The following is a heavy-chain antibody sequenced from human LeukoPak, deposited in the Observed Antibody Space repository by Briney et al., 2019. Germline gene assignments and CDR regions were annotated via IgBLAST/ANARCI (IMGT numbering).Heavy chain of an antibody. V-gene: IGHV1-69*04. CDR3: ARDSEAHCSSTSCYGQGMDV. CDR2: IIPILGIA. CDR1: GYTFTSYY. Sequence: SVKVSCKASGYTFTSYYMHWVRQAPGQGLEWMGRIIPILGIANYAQKFQGRVTITEDKSTSTAYMELSSLRSEDTAVYYCARDSEAHCSSTSCYGQGMDVWGQGTTVTVSS. J-gene: IGHJ6*02. D-gene: IGHD2-2*01.